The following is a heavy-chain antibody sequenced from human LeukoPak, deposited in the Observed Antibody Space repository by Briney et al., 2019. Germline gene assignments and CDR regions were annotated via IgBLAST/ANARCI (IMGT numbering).Heavy chain of an antibody. J-gene: IGHJ4*02. CDR2: IIPIFGTA. D-gene: IGHD6-19*01. Sequence: SVKVSCKASGGTFSSYAISWVRQAPGQGLEWMGGIIPIFGTANYAQKFQGRVTITADESTSTAYMELRSLRSDDTAVYYCARDRGSSGWYFNFDYWGQGTLVTVSS. CDR3: ARDRGSSGWYFNFDY. CDR1: GGTFSSYA. V-gene: IGHV1-69*13.